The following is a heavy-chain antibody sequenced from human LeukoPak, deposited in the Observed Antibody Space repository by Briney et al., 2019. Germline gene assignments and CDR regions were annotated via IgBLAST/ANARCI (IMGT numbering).Heavy chain of an antibody. Sequence: SETLSLTCTVSVVSISADDWSWVPQPPGKGGRGIGDIYYSGSTNYNPSLKSRVTMSVDTSKNKFSLKLSSVTAADTAVYYCARRYCSSTSCWFDPWGQGTLVTVSS. D-gene: IGHD2-2*01. CDR3: ARRYCSSTSCWFDP. CDR1: VVSISADD. V-gene: IGHV4-59*08. J-gene: IGHJ5*02. CDR2: IYYSGST.